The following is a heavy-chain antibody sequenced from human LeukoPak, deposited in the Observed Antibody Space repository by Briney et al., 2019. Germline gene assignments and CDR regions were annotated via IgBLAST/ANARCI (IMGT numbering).Heavy chain of an antibody. Sequence: SETLSLTCAVYGGSFSGYYWSWIRQPPGKGLEWIGEINHSGSTNYNASLKSRVTISVDTSKNQFSLRLSSVTAADTAMYYCARIYSGYDPTWYYFDYWGQGTLVTVSS. J-gene: IGHJ4*02. D-gene: IGHD5-12*01. V-gene: IGHV4-34*01. CDR2: INHSGST. CDR1: GGSFSGYY. CDR3: ARIYSGYDPTWYYFDY.